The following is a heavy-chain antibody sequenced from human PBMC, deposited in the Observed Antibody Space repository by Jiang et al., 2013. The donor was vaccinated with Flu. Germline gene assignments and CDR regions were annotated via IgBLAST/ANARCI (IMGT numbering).Heavy chain of an antibody. D-gene: IGHD2-2*01. Sequence: SCKVSGYTLTELSMHWVRQAPGKGLEWMGGFDPEDGETIYAQKFQGRVTMTEDTSTDTAYMELSSLRSEDTAVYYCATDLSKYQLLYNWFDPWGQGTLVTVSS. CDR1: GYTLTELS. CDR2: FDPEDGET. CDR3: ATDLSKYQLLYNWFDP. J-gene: IGHJ5*02. V-gene: IGHV1-24*01.